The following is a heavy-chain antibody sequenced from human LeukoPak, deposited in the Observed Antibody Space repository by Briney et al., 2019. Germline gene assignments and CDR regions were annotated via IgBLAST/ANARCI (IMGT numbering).Heavy chain of an antibody. CDR1: GGPFRSGGDH. CDR3: ARMFGERLQADC. J-gene: IGHJ4*02. CDR2: SSYSENT. Sequence: PSQTLALTCTVSGGPFRSGGDHWSWIPKHPGKVLEWIGCSSYSENTYYNPSLRSRGTITIDTAKNQFSLKLNPVTAGDTAVYYCARMFGERLQADCWGQGTLVTVSS. D-gene: IGHD3-10*02. V-gene: IGHV4-31*03.